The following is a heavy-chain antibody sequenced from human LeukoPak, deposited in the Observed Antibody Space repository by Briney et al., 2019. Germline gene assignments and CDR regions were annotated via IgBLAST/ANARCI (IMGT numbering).Heavy chain of an antibody. Sequence: GGSLRLSCAASGFTFSSYWMHWVRQAPGKGLVWVSRINSDGSSTSYADSVKGRFTISRDNAKNTLYLQMNSLRAEDTAVYYCARVSLYDSSGYYYDYYYYYMDVWGKGTTVTISS. CDR1: GFTFSSYW. CDR3: ARVSLYDSSGYYYDYYYYYMDV. D-gene: IGHD3-22*01. CDR2: INSDGSST. V-gene: IGHV3-74*01. J-gene: IGHJ6*03.